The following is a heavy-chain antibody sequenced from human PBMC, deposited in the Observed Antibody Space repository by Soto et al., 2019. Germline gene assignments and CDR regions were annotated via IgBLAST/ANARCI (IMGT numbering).Heavy chain of an antibody. J-gene: IGHJ5*02. Sequence: SETLSLTCTVSGGSISSYYWSWIRQSPGKGLEWIGNIYNSGTTNYSPSLKSRVTISVDTSKNQFSLKLSSVTAADTAVYYCARRYGPPCSGGICYLYFDPWGQGSLVTVSS. CDR2: IYNSGTT. CDR3: ARRYGPPCSGGICYLYFDP. CDR1: GGSISSYY. V-gene: IGHV4-59*08. D-gene: IGHD2-15*01.